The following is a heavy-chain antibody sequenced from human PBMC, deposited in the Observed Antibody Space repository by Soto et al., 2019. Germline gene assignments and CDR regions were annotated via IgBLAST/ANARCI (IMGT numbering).Heavy chain of an antibody. Sequence: SETLSLTCTVSGGSISSYYWSWIRQPPGKGLEWIGYIYYSGSTNYNPSLKSRVTISVDTSKNQFSLKLSSVTAADTAVYYCARGGTKYYDFWSGYPTIDYWGQGTLVTVS. CDR3: ARGGTKYYDFWSGYPTIDY. J-gene: IGHJ4*02. CDR2: IYYSGST. CDR1: GGSISSYY. V-gene: IGHV4-59*01. D-gene: IGHD3-3*01.